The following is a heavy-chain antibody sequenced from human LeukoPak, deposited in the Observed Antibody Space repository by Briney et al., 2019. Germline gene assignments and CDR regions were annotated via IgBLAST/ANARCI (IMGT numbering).Heavy chain of an antibody. Sequence: PGGSLRLSCAASGFTFNTFWMSWVRQTPGKGLEWVANIKEDGTKKYYVDSVKGRFTISRDNAENSLYLQMNSLRAEDTAVYYCARVGGYDILTGSLDYWGQGTLVTVSS. CDR2: IKEDGTKK. J-gene: IGHJ4*02. CDR1: GFTFNTFW. V-gene: IGHV3-7*01. D-gene: IGHD3-9*01. CDR3: ARVGGYDILTGSLDY.